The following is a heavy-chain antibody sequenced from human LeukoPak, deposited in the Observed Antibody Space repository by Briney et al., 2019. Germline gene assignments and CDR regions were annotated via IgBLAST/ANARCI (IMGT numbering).Heavy chain of an antibody. V-gene: IGHV4-4*02. Sequence: SGTLSLTCAVSGGSISSSNWWSWVRQPPGKGLEWIGEIYHSGSTNYNPSLKSRVTISVDTSKNQFSLKLSSVTAADTAVYYCARGPREREPSGPGSYYNYWGQGTLVTVSS. D-gene: IGHD3-10*01. J-gene: IGHJ4*02. CDR2: IYHSGST. CDR1: GGSISSSNW. CDR3: ARGPREREPSGPGSYYNY.